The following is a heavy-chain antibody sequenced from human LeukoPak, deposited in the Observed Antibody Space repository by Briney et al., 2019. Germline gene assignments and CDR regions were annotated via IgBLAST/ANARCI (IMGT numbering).Heavy chain of an antibody. V-gene: IGHV3-23*01. J-gene: IGHJ4*02. Sequence: PGGSLRLSCAASGFSFSTYAMSWVRQAPGKGLEWVSGVNGNGGSTSYANSVKGRFTIFRDNSKNTVYPQMNSRRVEDTAVYYCAKSLYGGCDYWGQGTVVTVPS. CDR3: AKSLYGGCDY. CDR1: GFSFSTYA. CDR2: VNGNGGST. D-gene: IGHD3-16*02.